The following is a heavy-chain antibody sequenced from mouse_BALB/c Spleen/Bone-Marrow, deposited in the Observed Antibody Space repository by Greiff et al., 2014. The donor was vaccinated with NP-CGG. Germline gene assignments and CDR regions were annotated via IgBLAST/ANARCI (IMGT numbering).Heavy chain of an antibody. V-gene: IGHV1S81*02. Sequence: QVQLKDSVAELVKPGASVKLSCRASGYTFTNYYMYWVKQRPGQGLEWIGEINPSNGGTNFNEKFKSKATLTVDKSSSTAYMQPSSLTSEDSAVYYCTRLPHWGQGTSVTVSS. CDR3: TRLPH. J-gene: IGHJ4*01. CDR1: GYTFTNYY. D-gene: IGHD5-1*01. CDR2: INPSNGGT.